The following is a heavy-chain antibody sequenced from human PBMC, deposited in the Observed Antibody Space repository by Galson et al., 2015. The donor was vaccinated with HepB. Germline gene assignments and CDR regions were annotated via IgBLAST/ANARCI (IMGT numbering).Heavy chain of an antibody. CDR1: GFTFDDYT. J-gene: IGHJ4*02. Sequence: SLRLSCAASGFTFDDYTMHWVRQAPGKGLEWVSLISWDGGSTYYADSVKGRFTISRDNSKNSLYLQMNSLRTEDTALYYCAKDLYSSGWYEFDYWGQGTLVTVSS. D-gene: IGHD6-19*01. V-gene: IGHV3-43*01. CDR2: ISWDGGST. CDR3: AKDLYSSGWYEFDY.